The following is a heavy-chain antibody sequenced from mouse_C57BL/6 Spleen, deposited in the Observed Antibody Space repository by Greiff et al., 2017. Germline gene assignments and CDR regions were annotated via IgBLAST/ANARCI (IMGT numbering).Heavy chain of an antibody. CDR2: INPNNGGT. V-gene: IGHV1-22*01. CDR1: GYTFTDYN. Sequence: VQLQQSGPELVKPGASVKMSCKASGYTFTDYNMHWVKQSHGKSLEWIGYINPNNGGTSYNQKFKGKATLTVNKSSSTAYVELRSLTSEDSAVYYCARGDGYSLYAMDYWGQGTSVTVSS. J-gene: IGHJ4*01. D-gene: IGHD2-3*01. CDR3: ARGDGYSLYAMDY.